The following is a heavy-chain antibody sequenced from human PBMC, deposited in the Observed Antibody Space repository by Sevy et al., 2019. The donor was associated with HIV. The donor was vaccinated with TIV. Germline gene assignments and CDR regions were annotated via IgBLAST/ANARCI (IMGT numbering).Heavy chain of an antibody. J-gene: IGHJ5*02. Sequence: SETLSLTCTVSGGSITTYYWSWIRQPPGKGLEWIGYIYYSESTNYNPSLKSRVTISMDTAKNQFSLKLSPVTAADTAVYYCAREGSYHGSGSPNWYDPWGKGTLVTVSS. CDR2: IYYSEST. D-gene: IGHD3-10*01. CDR3: AREGSYHGSGSPNWYDP. CDR1: GGSITTYY. V-gene: IGHV4-59*01.